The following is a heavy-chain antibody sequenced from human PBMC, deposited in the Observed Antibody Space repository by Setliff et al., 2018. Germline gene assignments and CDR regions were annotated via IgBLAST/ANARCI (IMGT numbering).Heavy chain of an antibody. CDR3: ERLVRYCSTTSCQRTSGDDF. J-gene: IGHJ4*02. CDR2: ISPYTGNT. V-gene: IGHV1-18*01. D-gene: IGHD2-2*01. CDR1: GYTFRNYG. Sequence: ASVKVSCKTSGYTFRNYGITWVRQAPGQGLEWMGWISPYTGNTFYAPQFQGRVIMTTDTSAKTAYMDLRSLRSDDTAVYYCERLVRYCSTTSCQRTSGDDFWGLGTLVTVSS.